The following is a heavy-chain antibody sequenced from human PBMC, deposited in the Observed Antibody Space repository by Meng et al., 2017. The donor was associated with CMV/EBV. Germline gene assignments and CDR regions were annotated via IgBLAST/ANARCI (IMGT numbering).Heavy chain of an antibody. CDR3: AKGGSLRYFDWYPVDY. D-gene: IGHD3-9*01. J-gene: IGHJ4*02. Sequence: GGSLRLSCAASGFTFNSYAMSWVRQAPGKGLEWVSVIYSGGSSTYYADSVKGRFTISRDNSKNTLYLQMNSLRAEDTAVYYCAKGGSLRYFDWYPVDYWGQGTLVTVSS. V-gene: IGHV3-23*03. CDR2: IYSGGSST. CDR1: GFTFNSYA.